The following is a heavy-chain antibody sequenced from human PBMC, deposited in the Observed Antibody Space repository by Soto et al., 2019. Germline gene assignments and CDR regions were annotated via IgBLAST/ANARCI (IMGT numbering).Heavy chain of an antibody. CDR2: IKSKTDGGTT. D-gene: IGHD3-3*01. CDR1: GFTFSNAW. V-gene: IGHV3-15*01. CDR3: TTDSVEYDCWSCYSSSGIDY. Sequence: EVQLVESGGGLVKPGGSLRLSCAASGFTFSNAWMSWVRQAPGKGLEWVGRIKSKTDGGTTDYAAPVKGRFTISRDDSKNTLYLQINSLKTEDTAVYYCTTDSVEYDCWSCYSSSGIDYWGQGTLVTVSS. J-gene: IGHJ4*02.